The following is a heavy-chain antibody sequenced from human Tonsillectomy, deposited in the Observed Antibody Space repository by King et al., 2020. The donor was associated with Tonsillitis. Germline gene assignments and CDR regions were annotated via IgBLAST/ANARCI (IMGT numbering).Heavy chain of an antibody. CDR3: AKDPYYYDNSGYPYFDY. CDR2: IRYDGTNE. Sequence: VQLVKSGEGVVQPGGSLRLSCAASGFTFSSYGMHWVCQAPGKGLEWVAFIRYDGTNEYYADSVKGRFTISRDNSKNTLYLQMNSLRAEDTAVYYCAKDPYYYDNSGYPYFDYWGQGTLVTVSS. V-gene: IGHV3-30*02. CDR1: GFTFSSYG. J-gene: IGHJ4*02. D-gene: IGHD3-22*01.